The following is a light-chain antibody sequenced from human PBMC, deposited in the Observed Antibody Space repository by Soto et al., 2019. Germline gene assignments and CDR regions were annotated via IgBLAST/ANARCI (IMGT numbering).Light chain of an antibody. CDR1: SSDVGGYNY. V-gene: IGLV2-8*01. J-gene: IGLJ2*01. Sequence: QSALTQPPSASGSPGQSVTISCTGTSSDVGGYNYVSWHQQHPGKAPKLMIYKVTKRPSGVPDRFSGSKSGNTASLTVSGLQAEDEADYYCSSYAGGTNVVFGGGTKLTVL. CDR3: SSYAGGTNVV. CDR2: KVT.